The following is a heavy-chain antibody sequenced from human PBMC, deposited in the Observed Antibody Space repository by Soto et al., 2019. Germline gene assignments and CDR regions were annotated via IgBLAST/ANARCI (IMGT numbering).Heavy chain of an antibody. J-gene: IGHJ3*01. CDR3: AHRRGGFYSDLGTYYHDAFDV. D-gene: IGHD3-10*01. CDR1: GFSLSTSEVG. CDR2: IYWNDDK. V-gene: IGHV2-5*01. Sequence: QITLKESGPTLVKPTQTLTLTCAFSGFSLSTSEVGVAWIRQPPGKALEWLALIYWNDDKRYSPSLKSRFTITKHTSRNQVFLTMTNMDPVDTATYYCAHRRGGFYSDLGTYYHDAFDVWGQGTMVTVSS.